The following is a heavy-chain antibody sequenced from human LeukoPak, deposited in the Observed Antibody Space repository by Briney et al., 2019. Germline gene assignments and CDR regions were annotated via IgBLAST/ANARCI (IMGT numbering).Heavy chain of an antibody. D-gene: IGHD3-10*01. J-gene: IGHJ3*02. Sequence: ASVKVSCKASGYTFTSYGISWVRQAPGQGLEWMGWISAYNGNTNYAQKLQGRVTMTTDTSTSTAYMELSSLRSEDTAVYYCASGPPRITMVRGAFDIWGQGTMVTVSS. CDR1: GYTFTSYG. CDR2: ISAYNGNT. V-gene: IGHV1-18*01. CDR3: ASGPPRITMVRGAFDI.